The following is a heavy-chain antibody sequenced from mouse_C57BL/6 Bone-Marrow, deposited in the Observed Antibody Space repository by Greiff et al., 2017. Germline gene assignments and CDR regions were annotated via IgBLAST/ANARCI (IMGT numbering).Heavy chain of an antibody. CDR3: ARSSTFFYYFDY. D-gene: IGHD5-1*01. V-gene: IGHV1-47*01. CDR1: GYTFTTYP. J-gene: IGHJ2*01. Sequence: VQLQQPGAELVKPGASVKMSCKASGYTFTTYPIEWMKQNPGKSLEWIGNFHPYNDDTKYNEKFKGKATLTVEKSSNTVYLELSRLTSDDSAVYYCARSSTFFYYFDYWGQGTTLTVSS. CDR2: FHPYNDDT.